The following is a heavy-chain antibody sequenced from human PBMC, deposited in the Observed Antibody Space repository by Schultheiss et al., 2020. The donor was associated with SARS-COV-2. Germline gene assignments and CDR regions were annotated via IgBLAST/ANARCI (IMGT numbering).Heavy chain of an antibody. CDR2: IYYSGST. V-gene: IGHV4-59*01. CDR1: GGSISSYY. J-gene: IGHJ4*02. Sequence: GSLRLSCTVSGGSISSYYWSWIRQPAGKGLEWIGYIYYSGSTNYNPSLKSRVTISVDTSKNQFSLKLSSVTAADTAVYYCAKGVGATPDYWGQGTLVTVSS. CDR3: AKGVGATPDY. D-gene: IGHD1-26*01.